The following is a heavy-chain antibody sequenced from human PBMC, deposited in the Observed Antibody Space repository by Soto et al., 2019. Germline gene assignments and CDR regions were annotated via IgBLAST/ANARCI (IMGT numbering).Heavy chain of an antibody. CDR1: GGSISSGGYS. CDR3: ARGGGATIFGVVRWLSPPDY. CDR2: IFYSGST. J-gene: IGHJ4*02. V-gene: IGHV4-61*08. D-gene: IGHD3-3*01. Sequence: SETLSLTCAVSGGSISSGGYSWSWIRQPPGKGLEWIGYIFYSGSTNYHPSLKSRVTISVDTSKNQFSLKLSSVTAADTAVYYCARGGGATIFGVVRWLSPPDYWGQGTLVTVSS.